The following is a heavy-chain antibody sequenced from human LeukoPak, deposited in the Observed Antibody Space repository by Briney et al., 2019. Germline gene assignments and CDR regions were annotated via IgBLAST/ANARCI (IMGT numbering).Heavy chain of an antibody. D-gene: IGHD1-14*01. J-gene: IGHJ6*03. V-gene: IGHV3-43D*03. Sequence: PGGSLRLSCAASGFTFDDYVFHWVRQAPGKGLEWVSLITWDGSRTYYANSVKGRFTVSRDNSKNFLYLQMNSLRTEDTALYYCARTEPDHYYYMDVWGKGTTVTVSS. CDR1: GFTFDDYV. CDR3: ARTEPDHYYYMDV. CDR2: ITWDGSRT.